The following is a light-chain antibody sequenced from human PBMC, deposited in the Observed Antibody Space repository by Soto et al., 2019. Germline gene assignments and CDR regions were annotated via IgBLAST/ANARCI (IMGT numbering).Light chain of an antibody. V-gene: IGKV3-11*01. CDR2: AAF. CDR3: QQRSTWPRVT. J-gene: IGKJ2*01. Sequence: EIVLTQSPATLSLSPGERATLSCRASQSVSSYLAWYQQKPGQAPRLLIYAAFNRATGIPARFSGSGSATGFTLTISSLEPEDFAVYYCQQRSTWPRVTFGQGTKLQIK. CDR1: QSVSSY.